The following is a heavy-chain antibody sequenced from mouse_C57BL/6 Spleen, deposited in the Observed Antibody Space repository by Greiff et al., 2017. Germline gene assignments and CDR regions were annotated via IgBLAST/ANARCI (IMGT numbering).Heavy chain of an antibody. Sequence: QVQLQQSGPELVKPGASVKISCKASGYSFTSYYIHWVKQRPGQGLEWIGWIYPGRGNTKYNEKFKGKATLTADTSSSTAYMQLSSLTSEDSAVYYCARSGANYPFAYWGQGTLVTVSA. V-gene: IGHV1-66*01. CDR3: ARSGANYPFAY. J-gene: IGHJ3*01. D-gene: IGHD2-1*01. CDR2: IYPGRGNT. CDR1: GYSFTSYY.